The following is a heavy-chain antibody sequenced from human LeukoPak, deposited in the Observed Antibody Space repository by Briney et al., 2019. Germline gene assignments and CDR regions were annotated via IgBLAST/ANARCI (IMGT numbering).Heavy chain of an antibody. V-gene: IGHV3-30*04. CDR2: ISYDGRNK. CDR1: GFTFSSYA. Sequence: GGSLRLSCAASGFTFSSYAMHWVRQAPGKGLEWVAVISYDGRNKYYADSVKGRFTISRDNSKNTLYLQMNSLRAEDTAVYYCAREVEGFGDWGQGTLVTVSS. CDR3: AREVEGFGD. J-gene: IGHJ4*02. D-gene: IGHD3-10*01.